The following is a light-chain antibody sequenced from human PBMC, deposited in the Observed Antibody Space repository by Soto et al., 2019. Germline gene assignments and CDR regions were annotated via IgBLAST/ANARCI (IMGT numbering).Light chain of an antibody. J-gene: IGKJ2*01. CDR1: QSVASY. CDR3: QHRADWPRGS. CDR2: HAS. V-gene: IGKV3-11*01. Sequence: EIVLTQSPDTLSLSPGDTATLSCRASQSVASYLAWYQQKPGQPPRLLIYHASNRATGIPPRFSGSGSGTDFTLTISSLEPEDFAVYYCQHRADWPRGSFGQGTNLEI.